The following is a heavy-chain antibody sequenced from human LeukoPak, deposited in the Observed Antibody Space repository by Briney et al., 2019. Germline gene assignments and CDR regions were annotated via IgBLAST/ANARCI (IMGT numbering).Heavy chain of an antibody. CDR3: ARVDAREPITIFVPTRGNWFDP. Sequence: VASVNVSCKASGYTFTSYGISWVRQAPGQGLEWMGWISAYNGNTNYAQELQGRVTMTTDTSTSTAYMDLRSLRSDDTAVYYCARVDAREPITIFVPTRGNWFDPWGQGTLVTVSS. D-gene: IGHD3-3*01. J-gene: IGHJ5*02. CDR1: GYTFTSYG. V-gene: IGHV1-18*01. CDR2: ISAYNGNT.